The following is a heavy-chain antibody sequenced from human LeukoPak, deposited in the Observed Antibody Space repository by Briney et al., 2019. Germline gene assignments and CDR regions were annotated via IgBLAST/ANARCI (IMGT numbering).Heavy chain of an antibody. D-gene: IGHD3-10*01. CDR1: GFTFSSYT. Sequence: GGSLRLSCAASGFTFSSYTMHWVRQAPGKGLEWVAVISYDGSNKYYADSVKRRFTISRDNSKNTLDLQMNSLRAEDTAVYYCGVSPGALDVWGHGTTVTVSS. CDR3: GVSPGALDV. V-gene: IGHV3-30-3*01. CDR2: ISYDGSNK. J-gene: IGHJ6*02.